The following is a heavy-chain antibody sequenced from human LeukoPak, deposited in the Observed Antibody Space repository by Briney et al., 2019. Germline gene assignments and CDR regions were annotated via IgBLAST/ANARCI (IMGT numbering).Heavy chain of an antibody. J-gene: IGHJ4*02. V-gene: IGHV3-11*01. CDR2: ISSSGSTI. Sequence: GGSLRLSCAASGFTFSDYYMSWIRQAPGKGLEWVSYISSSGSTIYYADSVKGRFTISRDNAKNSLYLQMNSLRAEDTAVYYCAKDMFGYYYDSSDYNNYFDYWGQGTLVTVSS. CDR1: GFTFSDYY. D-gene: IGHD3-22*01. CDR3: AKDMFGYYYDSSDYNNYFDY.